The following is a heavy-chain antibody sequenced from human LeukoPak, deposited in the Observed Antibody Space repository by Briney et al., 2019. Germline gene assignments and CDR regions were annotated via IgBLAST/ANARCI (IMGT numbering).Heavy chain of an antibody. CDR1: GFTFDDYA. Sequence: GGSLRLSCAASGFTFDDYAMHWGRQAPGEGLEWVSGISWNSGSIVYADSVKGRFTISRDKAKNSLYLQINSLRAEDTAVYYCARDPYSGRYGDYYYYYMDVWGKGTTVTISS. D-gene: IGHD1-26*01. V-gene: IGHV3-9*01. J-gene: IGHJ6*03. CDR3: ARDPYSGRYGDYYYYYMDV. CDR2: ISWNSGSI.